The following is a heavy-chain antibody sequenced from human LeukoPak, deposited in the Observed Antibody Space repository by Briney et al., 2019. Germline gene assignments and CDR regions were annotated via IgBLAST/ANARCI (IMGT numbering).Heavy chain of an antibody. CDR3: ATDGTG. D-gene: IGHD1-26*01. CDR2: GSSSSSTI. CDR1: GFTFSLYS. V-gene: IGHV3-48*01. J-gene: IGHJ4*02. Sequence: AGSLRLSCTASGFTFSLYSMNWVCLPHAQGLELDSYGSSSSSTIYYAHSVNGRFTISRDNAKNPLYRQMNSLRAEDTAVYYCATDGTGWGQGTLVTVSS.